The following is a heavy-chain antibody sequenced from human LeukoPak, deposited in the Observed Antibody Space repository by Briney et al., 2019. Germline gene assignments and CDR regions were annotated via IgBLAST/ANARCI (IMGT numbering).Heavy chain of an antibody. CDR3: ASAPGYSYGYHSYYGMDV. J-gene: IGHJ6*02. CDR2: MNPNSGNT. V-gene: IGHV1-8*01. D-gene: IGHD5-18*01. Sequence: ASVKVSCKASGYTFTSYDINWVRQATGQGFGWMGWMNPNSGNTGYAQKFQGRVTMTRNTSISTAYMELSSLRSEDTAVYYCASAPGYSYGYHSYYGMDVWGQGTTVTVSS. CDR1: GYTFTSYD.